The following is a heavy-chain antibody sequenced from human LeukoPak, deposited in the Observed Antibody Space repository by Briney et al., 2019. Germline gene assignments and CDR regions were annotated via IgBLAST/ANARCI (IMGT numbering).Heavy chain of an antibody. CDR1: RFGFSSYS. CDR3: ARDGFVGAADY. J-gene: IGHJ4*02. V-gene: IGHV3-23*01. CDR2: TSGSGGST. D-gene: IGHD6-13*01. Sequence: LGLLCAASRFGFSSYSRSSLRQAPGKGLEWVSATSGSGGSTYYADSVKGRFTISRDNAKNSLYLQMNSLRVEDTAVYYCARDGFVGAADYWGQGTLVTVSS.